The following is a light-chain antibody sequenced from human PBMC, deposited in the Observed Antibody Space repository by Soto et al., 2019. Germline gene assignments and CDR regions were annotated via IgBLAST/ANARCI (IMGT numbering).Light chain of an antibody. V-gene: IGKV3-15*01. CDR1: QSLGGN. CDR3: QQYNNWPPWT. Sequence: EIVITQSPSTLSVSPGDTATLSCRASQSLGGNLAWYQQKPGQAPRLLIFRASSRATGVPARFSASASGTEFTLTISGLQSDDFAVYYCQQYNNWPPWTFGPGTKVDIK. J-gene: IGKJ1*01. CDR2: RAS.